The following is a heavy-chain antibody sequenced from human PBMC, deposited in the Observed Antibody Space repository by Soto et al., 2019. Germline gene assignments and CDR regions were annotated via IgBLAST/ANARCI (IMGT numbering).Heavy chain of an antibody. CDR1: GFSLSNARMG. Sequence: ESGPTLVNPTDTPTLTCTVSGFSLSNARMGVSWIRQPPGKALEWLAHIFSNDEKSYSTSLKSRLTISKDTSKSQVVLTMTNMDPVDTATYYCALGYGSGSYYPYGMDVWGQGTTVTVSS. CDR3: ALGYGSGSYYPYGMDV. V-gene: IGHV2-26*01. D-gene: IGHD3-10*01. J-gene: IGHJ6*02. CDR2: IFSNDEK.